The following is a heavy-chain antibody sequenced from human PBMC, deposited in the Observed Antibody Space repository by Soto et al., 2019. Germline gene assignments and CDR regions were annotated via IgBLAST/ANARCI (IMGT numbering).Heavy chain of an antibody. CDR2: IVVGSGNT. CDR1: GFTFTSSA. D-gene: IGHD2-15*01. J-gene: IGHJ6*02. CDR3: AADLGYCSGGSCSGRYYYYHYGMDV. V-gene: IGHV1-58*01. Sequence: ASVKVSCKASGFTFTSSAVQWVRQARGQRLEWIGWIVVGSGNTNYAQKFQERVTITRDMSTSTAYMELSSLRSEDTAVYYCAADLGYCSGGSCSGRYYYYHYGMDVWGQGTTVTVSS.